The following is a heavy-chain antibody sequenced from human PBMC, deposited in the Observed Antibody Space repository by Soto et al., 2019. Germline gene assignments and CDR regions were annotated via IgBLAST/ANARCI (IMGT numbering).Heavy chain of an antibody. D-gene: IGHD5-12*01. V-gene: IGHV1-18*01. J-gene: IGHJ4*02. Sequence: ASLKVSCKASGYTFTSYGISWVRQAPGQGLEWMGWISAYNGNTNYAQKLQGRVTMTRDTSTSTAYMELSSLRSEDTAVYYCARVSGYYLPDYWGQGTLVTVSS. CDR3: ARVSGYYLPDY. CDR1: GYTFTSYG. CDR2: ISAYNGNT.